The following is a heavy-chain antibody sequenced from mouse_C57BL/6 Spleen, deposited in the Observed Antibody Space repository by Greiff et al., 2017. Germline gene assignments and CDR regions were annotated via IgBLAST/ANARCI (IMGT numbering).Heavy chain of an antibody. CDR3: ARDPPLFAY. J-gene: IGHJ3*01. V-gene: IGHV5-4*03. CDR1: GFTFSSYA. Sequence: EVKVVESGGGLVKPGGSLKLSCAASGFTFSSYAMSWVRQTPEKRLEWVATISDGGSYTYYPDNVKGRFTISRDNAKNNLYLQMSHLKSEDTAMYYCARDPPLFAYWGQGTLVTVSA. D-gene: IGHD6-1*01. CDR2: ISDGGSYT.